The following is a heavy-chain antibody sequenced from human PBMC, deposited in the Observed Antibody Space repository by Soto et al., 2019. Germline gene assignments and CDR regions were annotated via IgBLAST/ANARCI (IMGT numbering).Heavy chain of an antibody. V-gene: IGHV3-11*01. D-gene: IGHD6-6*01. CDR2: MSNIGGTV. Sequence: QVQLVESGGGLVKTGGSLRLSCAASGFTFSDHFMSWIRQPPGKGLEWVSSMSNIGGTVRYADSVKGRFTISRDNAKNSLFLQMDNLRVEDKAVYYCARDSLGARDYGMDVWGQGTAVAVSS. CDR1: GFTFSDHF. CDR3: ARDSLGARDYGMDV. J-gene: IGHJ6*02.